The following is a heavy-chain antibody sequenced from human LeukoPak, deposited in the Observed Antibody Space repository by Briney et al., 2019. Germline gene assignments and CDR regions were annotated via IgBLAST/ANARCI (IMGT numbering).Heavy chain of an antibody. D-gene: IGHD4-23*01. J-gene: IGHJ4*02. V-gene: IGHV4-59*08. Sequence: SETLSLTCTVSYSSISSYCWSWIRQSPGKGLEWIGYVYSSGRTKYNPSLESRVTMSTDMSQNQFSLRLSAVTAADTAVYYCARHQGGNSNFFDYWGRGTLVTVSS. CDR2: VYSSGRT. CDR1: YSSISSYC. CDR3: ARHQGGNSNFFDY.